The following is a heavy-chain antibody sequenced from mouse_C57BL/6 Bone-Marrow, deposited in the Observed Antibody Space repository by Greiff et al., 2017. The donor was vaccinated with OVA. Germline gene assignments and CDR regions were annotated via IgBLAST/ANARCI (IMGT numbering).Heavy chain of an antibody. CDR2: INPSNGGT. CDR1: GYTFTSYW. D-gene: IGHD1-1*01. J-gene: IGHJ1*03. V-gene: IGHV1-53*01. CDR3: ARNYYGSSYPYWYFDV. Sequence: QVQLQQPGTELVKPGASVKLSCKASGYTFTSYWMHWVKQRPGQGLEWIGNINPSNGGTNYNEKFKSKATLTVDKSSSTAYMQLSSLTSEDSAVYYGARNYYGSSYPYWYFDVWGTGTTVTVSS.